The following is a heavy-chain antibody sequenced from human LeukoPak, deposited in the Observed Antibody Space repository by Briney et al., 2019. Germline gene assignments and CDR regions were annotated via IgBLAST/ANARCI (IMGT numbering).Heavy chain of an antibody. V-gene: IGHV3-23*01. Sequence: GGSLRLSCAASGFTFSSYAMSWVRQAPGKGLEWVSAISGSGGSTYYADSVKGRFTISRDNSKNTQYLQMNSLRAEDTAVYYCAKDSSSWYGAYYYYYGMDVWGQGTTVTVSS. CDR3: AKDSSSWYGAYYYYYGMDV. J-gene: IGHJ6*02. CDR1: GFTFSSYA. CDR2: ISGSGGST. D-gene: IGHD6-13*01.